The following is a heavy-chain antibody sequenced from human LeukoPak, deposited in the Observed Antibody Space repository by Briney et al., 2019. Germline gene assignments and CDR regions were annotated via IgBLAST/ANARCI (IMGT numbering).Heavy chain of an antibody. J-gene: IGHJ3*01. CDR2: INWDGSSI. CDR1: GFTFSGFY. Sequence: GSLRLSCAASGFTFSGFYMHWIRQAPGKGLVWVSHINWDGSSITYADSVKGRFTISRDNAKNTLYLQMDSLRAEDTAVYYCSRGGYSHAFDVWGQGTMVTVSS. V-gene: IGHV3-74*01. D-gene: IGHD2-15*01. CDR3: SRGGYSHAFDV.